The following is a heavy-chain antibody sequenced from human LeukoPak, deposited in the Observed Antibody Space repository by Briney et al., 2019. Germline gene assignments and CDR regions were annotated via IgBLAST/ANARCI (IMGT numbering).Heavy chain of an antibody. CDR2: INSDGSST. CDR1: GFTFSSYW. J-gene: IGHJ2*01. D-gene: IGHD4-23*01. Sequence: GGPLRLSCAASGFTFSSYWMHWVRQAPGKGLVWVSRINSDGSSTSYADSVKGRFTISRDYAKNTLYLQMNSLRAEDTAVYYCARGYGGNSDWYFDLWGRGTLVTVSS. V-gene: IGHV3-74*01. CDR3: ARGYGGNSDWYFDL.